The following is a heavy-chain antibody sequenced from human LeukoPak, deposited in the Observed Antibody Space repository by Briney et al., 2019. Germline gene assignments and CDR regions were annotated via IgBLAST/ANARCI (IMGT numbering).Heavy chain of an antibody. D-gene: IGHD6-13*01. V-gene: IGHV1-2*02. CDR1: GYTFTGYY. J-gene: IGHJ4*02. CDR3: ARSSRVAAAGPDY. Sequence: ASVKVSCKASGYTFTGYYLHWVRPAPGQGLKWMGWINPNSGGTNYAQKFQGRVTMTRDTSISTAYMELSRLRSDDTAVYYCARSSRVAAAGPDYWGQGTLVTVSS. CDR2: INPNSGGT.